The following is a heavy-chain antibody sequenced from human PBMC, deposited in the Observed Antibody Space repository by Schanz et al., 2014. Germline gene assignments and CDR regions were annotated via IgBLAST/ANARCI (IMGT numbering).Heavy chain of an antibody. Sequence: QVQLVQSGAEVKKPGSSMKVSFKSSGGTFNSYTINWLRQAPGQGLEWMGRIIPSLGLAKYEQKFQDKVTSTADTSTATAYMELSGLRSEDTAVYYCARDRLECGAECYSVEVFEIWGQGTLVIVSS. D-gene: IGHD2-21*01. J-gene: IGHJ4*02. CDR1: GGTFNSYT. V-gene: IGHV1-69*08. CDR2: IIPSLGLA. CDR3: ARDRLECGAECYSVEVFEI.